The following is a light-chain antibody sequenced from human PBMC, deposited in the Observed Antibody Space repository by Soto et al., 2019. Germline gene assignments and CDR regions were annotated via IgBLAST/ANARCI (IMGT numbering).Light chain of an antibody. Sequence: IQLTQSPSSLSASVGDRVTITCRASQGISSYLAWYQQKPGKAPKVLIYDASNLETGVPPRFSGTGSGTDFTFTISSLQTEDIATYYCQQYDSVPFTFGPGTKVDIK. V-gene: IGKV1-33*01. CDR3: QQYDSVPFT. J-gene: IGKJ3*01. CDR2: DAS. CDR1: QGISSY.